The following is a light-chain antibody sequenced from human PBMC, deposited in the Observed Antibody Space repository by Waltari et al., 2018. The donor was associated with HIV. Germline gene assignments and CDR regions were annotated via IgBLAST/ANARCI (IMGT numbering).Light chain of an antibody. V-gene: IGLV1-36*01. J-gene: IGLJ1*01. CDR2: FDV. CDR3: AAWDDSLNGYV. Sequence: QSVLTQPPSVSEAPRQRVNISCSGSSSDIGNNAVNWYQQVPGNAPKLPLYFDVLLPSCVSSRFSGSKSAGSASLAIMWLQSEDEADYYCAAWDDSLNGYVFGSGTKVTVL. CDR1: SSDIGNNA.